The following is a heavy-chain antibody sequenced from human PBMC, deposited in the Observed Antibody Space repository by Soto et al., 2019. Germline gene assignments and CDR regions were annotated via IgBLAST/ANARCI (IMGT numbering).Heavy chain of an antibody. J-gene: IGHJ6*02. V-gene: IGHV5-51*01. CDR1: GYSFSSYW. Sequence: GESLKISCKGFGYSFSSYWISWVRQMPGKGLEWMGINYPGDSDTRYSPSFQGQVTISADKSISTAYLQWSSLKASDTAMYYCARHSLEISKGPLYYYGMDVWGQGTTVTVSS. CDR2: NYPGDSDT. D-gene: IGHD1-1*01. CDR3: ARHSLEISKGPLYYYGMDV.